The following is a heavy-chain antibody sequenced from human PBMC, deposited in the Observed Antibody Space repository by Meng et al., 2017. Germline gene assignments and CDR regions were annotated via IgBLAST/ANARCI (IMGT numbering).Heavy chain of an antibody. CDR3: ARDLEQWLTPLYYFDY. CDR2: INPICGST. J-gene: IGHJ4*03. D-gene: IGHD6-19*01. CDR1: GYTFTTYY. V-gene: IGHV1-46*01. Sequence: ASVKFSCKASGYTFTTYYMHWVRQAPGQGLEWMGIINPICGSTSYAQKFQGRVTMTRDTTTSTAYMEVGSLGSEATAVYYCARDLEQWLTPLYYFDYWGQGTMVTVSS.